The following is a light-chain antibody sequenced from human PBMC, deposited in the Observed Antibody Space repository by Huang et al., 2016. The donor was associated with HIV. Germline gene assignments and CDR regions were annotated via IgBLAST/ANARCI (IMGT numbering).Light chain of an antibody. V-gene: IGKV1-39*01. CDR1: QSISRY. CDR3: QQSYTTPYT. J-gene: IGKJ2*01. CDR2: AAS. Sequence: DIQMTQSPSSLSASVGDRVTITCRASQSISRYLNWDLQKPGKGPNLLIYAASSLQSGVPSRFSGSGSGTDFILTISNLQPEDFATYYCQQSYTTPYTFGQGTKLEIK.